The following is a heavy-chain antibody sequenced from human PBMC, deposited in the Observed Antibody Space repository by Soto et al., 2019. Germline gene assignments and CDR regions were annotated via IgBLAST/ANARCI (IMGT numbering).Heavy chain of an antibody. CDR3: ARDLPIAAAGTPRNYYYYGMDV. D-gene: IGHD6-13*01. J-gene: IGHJ6*02. CDR2: ISAYNGNT. V-gene: IGHV1-18*01. CDR1: GGTFSNYA. Sequence: AASVKVSCKASGGTFSNYAISWVRQAPGQGLEWMGWISAYNGNTNYAQKLQGRVTMTTDTSTSTAYMELRSLRSDDTAVYYCARDLPIAAAGTPRNYYYYGMDVWGQGTTVTVSS.